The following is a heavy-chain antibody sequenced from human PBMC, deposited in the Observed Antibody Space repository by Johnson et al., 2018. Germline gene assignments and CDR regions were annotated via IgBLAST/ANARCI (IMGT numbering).Heavy chain of an antibody. CDR2: VSDTFNSSSS. D-gene: IGHD1-26*01. CDR3: FSASGIVSAYVHC. V-gene: IGHV3-72*01. Sequence: VQLVQSGGGFVQPGGSLRLSCATSGFTFSSRYVGWVRQAPGKGLQWVARVSDTFNSSSSEYAASVKVTFSLSSADSQISLYLQMKRPKPVDTAVFFFFSASGIVSAYVHCWGEGTQVNVCS. CDR1: GFTFSSRY. J-gene: IGHJ1*01.